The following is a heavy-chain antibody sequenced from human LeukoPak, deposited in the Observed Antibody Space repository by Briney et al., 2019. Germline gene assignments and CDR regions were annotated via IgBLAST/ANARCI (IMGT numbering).Heavy chain of an antibody. J-gene: IGHJ4*02. CDR2: IYYSGST. V-gene: IGHV4-39*01. D-gene: IGHD3-22*01. Sequence: SETLSLTCTVSGGSISSSSYYWGWIRQPPGKGLEWIGSIYYSGSTYYNPSLKSRVTISVDTSKNQFSLKLSSVTAADTAVYYCASRGEAVYDYYDSSGYSDYWGQGTLVTVSS. CDR3: ASRGEAVYDYYDSSGYSDY. CDR1: GGSISSSSYY.